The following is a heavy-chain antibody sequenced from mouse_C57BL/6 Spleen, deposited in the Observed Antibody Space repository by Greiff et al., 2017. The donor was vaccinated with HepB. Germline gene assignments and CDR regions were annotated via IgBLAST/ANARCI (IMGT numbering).Heavy chain of an antibody. J-gene: IGHJ2*01. CDR1: GFTFSSYA. CDR2: ISDGGSYT. V-gene: IGHV5-4*03. CDR3: ARGNLPDY. Sequence: EVKLVESGGGLVKPGGSLKLSCAASGFTFSSYAMSWVRQTPEKRLEWVATISDGGSYTYYPDNVKGRFTISRDNAKNNLYLQMSHLKSEDTAMYYCARGNLPDYWGQGTTLTVSS.